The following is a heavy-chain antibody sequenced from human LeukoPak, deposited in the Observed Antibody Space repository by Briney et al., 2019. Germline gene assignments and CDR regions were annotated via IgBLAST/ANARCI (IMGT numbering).Heavy chain of an antibody. CDR1: GYTFINYY. J-gene: IGHJ3*01. D-gene: IGHD2-15*01. V-gene: IGHV1-46*01. CDR2: INLSGGST. Sequence: GASVKVSCKASGYTFINYYMHWVRQAPGQGLEWMGIINLSGGSTAYAQNFQGRVTMTRDTSSSTVYVELNSLRSEDTAVYYCATRGHCSGGSCYVAFDVWGQGTMVTVSS. CDR3: ATRGHCSGGSCYVAFDV.